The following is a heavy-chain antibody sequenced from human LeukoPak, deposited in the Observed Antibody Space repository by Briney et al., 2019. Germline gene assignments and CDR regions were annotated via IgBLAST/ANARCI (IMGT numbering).Heavy chain of an antibody. CDR3: AKERDGYNNYGMDV. V-gene: IGHV3-30*18. Sequence: PGRSLRLSCAASGFTFSSYGMHWVRQAPGKGLEWVAVISYDGSNKYYADSVKGRFTISRDNSKNTLYLQMNSLGAEDTAVYYCAKERDGYNNYGMDVWGQGTTVTVSS. D-gene: IGHD5-24*01. J-gene: IGHJ6*02. CDR1: GFTFSSYG. CDR2: ISYDGSNK.